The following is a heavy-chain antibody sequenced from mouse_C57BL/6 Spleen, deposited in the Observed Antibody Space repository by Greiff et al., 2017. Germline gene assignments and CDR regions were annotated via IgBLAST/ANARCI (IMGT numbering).Heavy chain of an antibody. CDR1: GYTFTSSW. CDR2: IDLNSGGT. Sequence: QVQLQQPGAELVKPGASVKLSCKASGYTFTSSWMHWVKQRPGRGFEWIGRIDLNSGGTKYNGKFKSRATLTVDKPPSPAYMQRSSRASEDSAVFYCTRVYGSSYVFDHWGQVTTLTDSS. J-gene: IGHJ2*01. V-gene: IGHV1-72*01. D-gene: IGHD1-1*01. CDR3: TRVYGSSYVFDH.